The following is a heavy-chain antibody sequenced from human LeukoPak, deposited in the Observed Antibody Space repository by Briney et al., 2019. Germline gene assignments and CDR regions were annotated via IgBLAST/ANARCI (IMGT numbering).Heavy chain of an antibody. D-gene: IGHD6-19*01. CDR2: MNPNSGNT. CDR3: ARRLKLIAVALGY. J-gene: IGHJ4*02. V-gene: IGHV1-8*01. Sequence: ASVKVSCKASGYTFTSYDINWVRQATGQGLEWMGWMNPNSGNTGYAQKFQGRVTMTRNTSISTAYMELSSLRSEDTAVYYCARRLKLIAVALGYWGQGTLVTVSS. CDR1: GYTFTSYD.